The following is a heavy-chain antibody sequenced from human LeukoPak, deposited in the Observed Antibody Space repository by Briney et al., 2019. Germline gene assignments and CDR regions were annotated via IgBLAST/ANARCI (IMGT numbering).Heavy chain of an antibody. Sequence: SETLSLTCTVSGGSISSYYWSWLRQPPGKGLEWIGYIDYSGNTNYNPSLKSRVTISVDTSKNQFSLKLTSVTATDTAVYYCARHGSTITMIDYWGQGTLVTVSS. D-gene: IGHD5/OR15-5a*01. CDR1: GGSISSYY. V-gene: IGHV4-59*08. CDR2: IDYSGNT. J-gene: IGHJ4*02. CDR3: ARHGSTITMIDY.